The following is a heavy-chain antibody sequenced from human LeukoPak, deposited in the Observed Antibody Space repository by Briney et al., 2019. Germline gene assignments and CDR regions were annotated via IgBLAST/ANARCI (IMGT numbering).Heavy chain of an antibody. CDR1: GLTFSSYD. J-gene: IGHJ4*02. CDR2: IGATGDT. CDR3: AREPVYGDYALYDY. Sequence: GGSLRLSCAASGLTFSSYDMHWVRQAPGKGLEWVSSIGATGDTYYAGSVKGRFTISRENAKKSLYLQMSSLRAEDTAVYYCAREPVYGDYALYDYWGQGTLVTVSS. D-gene: IGHD4-17*01. V-gene: IGHV3-13*01.